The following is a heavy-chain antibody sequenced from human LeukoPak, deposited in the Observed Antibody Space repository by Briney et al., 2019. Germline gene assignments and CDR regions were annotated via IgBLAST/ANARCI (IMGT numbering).Heavy chain of an antibody. CDR3: VRLLGGYYAGNTFDI. V-gene: IGHV4-39*02. CDR1: GGPVSSRPHF. Sequence: SDTVSHIRTVSGGPVSSRPHFWAWIRQTPGKGLEWIGPIYYTGSANYNPSLKSRVTMSVDTSKDHFSLNLSSVTATDTAVYFCVRLLGGYYAGNTFDIWGQGTVVSVSS. D-gene: IGHD3-22*01. J-gene: IGHJ3*02. CDR2: IYYTGSA.